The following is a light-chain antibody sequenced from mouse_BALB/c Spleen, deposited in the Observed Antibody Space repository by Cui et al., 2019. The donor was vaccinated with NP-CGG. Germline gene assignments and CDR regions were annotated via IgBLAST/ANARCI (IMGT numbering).Light chain of an antibody. CDR3: ALWYSNHWV. CDR1: TGAVTTSNY. Sequence: AVVTQGTALTTSPGETVTLTCRSSTGAVTTSNYANWVQEKPDHLFTGLIGGTKNRAPGVPARFSGSLIGDKAALTITGTQTEDEAIYFCALWYSNHWVFGGGTKLTVL. CDR2: GTK. J-gene: IGLJ1*01. V-gene: IGLV1*01.